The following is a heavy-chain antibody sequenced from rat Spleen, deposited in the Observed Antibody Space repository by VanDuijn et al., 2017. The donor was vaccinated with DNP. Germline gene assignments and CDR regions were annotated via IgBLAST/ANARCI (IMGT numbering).Heavy chain of an antibody. CDR2: IASGGGGT. CDR3: ARHGRRVFDY. J-gene: IGHJ2*01. Sequence: EVQLVESGGDLVQPGRSLKLSCVASEITFSNYWMTWIRQVPGKGLEWVASIASGGGGTYYPDSVRGRFTISRDDAKNTLYLQMNSLRSEDTATYYCARHGRRVFDYWGQGVMVTVSS. CDR1: EITFSNYW. D-gene: IGHD1-11*01. V-gene: IGHV5-31*01.